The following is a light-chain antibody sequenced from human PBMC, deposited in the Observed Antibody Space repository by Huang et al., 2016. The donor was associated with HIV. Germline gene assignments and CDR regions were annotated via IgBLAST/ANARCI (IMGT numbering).Light chain of an antibody. Sequence: DVVMTQSPLSLPVTLGQPASISCRSSESLVYSDGNTYLNWFQQRPGQSPRRLIYKVSIRDSGVPDRFSGSVSGTNFTLKISRVEAEDVGIYYCMQGSHWPPTFGPGTKVDFK. J-gene: IGKJ3*01. CDR1: ESLVYSDGNTY. CDR3: MQGSHWPPT. CDR2: KVS. V-gene: IGKV2-30*01.